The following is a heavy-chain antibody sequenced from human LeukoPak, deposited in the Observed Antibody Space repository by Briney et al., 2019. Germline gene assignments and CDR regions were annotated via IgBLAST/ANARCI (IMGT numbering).Heavy chain of an antibody. CDR3: ARDRSDYFDY. CDR2: INWNGGST. Sequence: GRSLRLSCAASGFTFDDYGMSCVRQAPGKWLEWVSGINWNGGSTGYADSVKGRFTISRDNAKNSLYLQMNSLRAEDTALYYCARDRSDYFDYWGQGTLVTVSS. CDR1: GFTFDDYG. J-gene: IGHJ4*02. V-gene: IGHV3-20*04.